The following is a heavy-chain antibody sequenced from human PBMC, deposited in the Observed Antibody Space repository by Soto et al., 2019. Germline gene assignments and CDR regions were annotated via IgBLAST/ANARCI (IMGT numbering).Heavy chain of an antibody. CDR3: ARLVYSSSSGYNWFDP. CDR2: IDPSDSYT. Sequence: PGESLKISCKGSGYSLTSYWISWLRQMPGKGLEWMGRIDPSDSYTNYSPSFQGHVTISADKSISTAYLQWSSLKASDTAMYYCARLVYSSSSGYNWFDPWGQGTLVTVSS. D-gene: IGHD6-6*01. CDR1: GYSLTSYW. V-gene: IGHV5-10-1*01. J-gene: IGHJ5*02.